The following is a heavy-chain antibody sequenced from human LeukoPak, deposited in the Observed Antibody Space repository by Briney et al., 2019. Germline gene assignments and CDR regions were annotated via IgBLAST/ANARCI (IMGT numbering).Heavy chain of an antibody. J-gene: IGHJ3*02. Sequence: SETLSLTCTVSGGSVRSGAYYWNWIRQHPGKGLEWIGYIYYSGSTYFNPSLQSRVTISVDSSKNQFSLKLSSVTAADTAVYYCARQPTYGDYVPKALDIWGQGTMVTVSS. CDR2: IYYSGST. D-gene: IGHD4-17*01. CDR1: GGSVRSGAYY. V-gene: IGHV4-31*03. CDR3: ARQPTYGDYVPKALDI.